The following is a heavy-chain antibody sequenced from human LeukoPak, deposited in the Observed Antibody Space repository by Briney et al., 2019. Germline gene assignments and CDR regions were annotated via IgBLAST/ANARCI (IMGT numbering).Heavy chain of an antibody. CDR1: GYTFTDHY. J-gene: IGHJ4*02. V-gene: IGHV1-2*02. CDR3: ARGTKDILGPVDH. D-gene: IGHD1-26*01. Sequence: ASVKVSCKASGYTFTDHYIHWVRQAPGQGLEWMGWIHPNTVVTSSDQKFQGRVTLTRDTSISTAYMELSSLRSDDTALYYCARGTKDILGPVDHRGQGTLVTVSS. CDR2: IHPNTVVT.